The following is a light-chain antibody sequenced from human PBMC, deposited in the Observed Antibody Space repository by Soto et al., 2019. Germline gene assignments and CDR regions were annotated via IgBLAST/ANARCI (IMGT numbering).Light chain of an antibody. V-gene: IGKV3-15*01. J-gene: IGKJ1*01. CDR1: QSLGGN. CDR3: HQYNNWPPWT. Sequence: EIVMTQSPATLAVSPGDTATLSCRASQSLGGNLAWYQQKPGQAPRLLIFRASSRAKGVPARFSASGSGTEFTLTISWRQSEDFAVYYCHQYNNWPPWTFGPGTKVEIK. CDR2: RAS.